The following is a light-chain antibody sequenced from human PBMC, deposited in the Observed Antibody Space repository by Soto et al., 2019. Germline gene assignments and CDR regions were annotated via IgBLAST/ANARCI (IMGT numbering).Light chain of an antibody. V-gene: IGLV1-51*01. CDR1: SSDVGGYNY. Sequence: QSALTQPASVSGSPGQSITISCTGTSSDVGGYNYVSWYQQHPGKAPKLLIYDNNKRPSGIPDRFSGTKSGTSATLDITGLQTGDEAHYYCATWDSGLIAGVFGGGTKVTVL. J-gene: IGLJ2*01. CDR2: DNN. CDR3: ATWDSGLIAGV.